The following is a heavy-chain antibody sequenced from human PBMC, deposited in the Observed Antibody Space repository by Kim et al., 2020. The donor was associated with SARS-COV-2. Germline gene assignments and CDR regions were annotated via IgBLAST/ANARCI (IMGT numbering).Heavy chain of an antibody. V-gene: IGHV1-2*02. Sequence: ASVKVSCKASGYTFTGYYMHWVRQAPGQGLEWMGWINPNSGGTNYAQKFQGRVTMTRDTSISTAYMELSRLRSDDTAVYYCARDGNRGAIAVAGGRAHAFDIWGQGTMVTVSS. CDR2: INPNSGGT. D-gene: IGHD6-19*01. CDR1: GYTFTGYY. CDR3: ARDGNRGAIAVAGGRAHAFDI. J-gene: IGHJ3*02.